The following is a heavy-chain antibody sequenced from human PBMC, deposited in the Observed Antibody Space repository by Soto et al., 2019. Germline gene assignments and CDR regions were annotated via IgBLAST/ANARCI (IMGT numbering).Heavy chain of an antibody. V-gene: IGHV1-8*01. Sequence: ASVKVSCKASGYTFISYDINWVRQATGQGLEWMGWMNPNSGNTGYSQKFQGRVTMTRNTSISTAYMELSSLRSEDTAVYYCARDRGGITVSSKPLGEWFDPWGQGTLVTVSS. CDR1: GYTFISYD. CDR3: ARDRGGITVSSKPLGEWFDP. J-gene: IGHJ5*02. D-gene: IGHD3-16*01. CDR2: MNPNSGNT.